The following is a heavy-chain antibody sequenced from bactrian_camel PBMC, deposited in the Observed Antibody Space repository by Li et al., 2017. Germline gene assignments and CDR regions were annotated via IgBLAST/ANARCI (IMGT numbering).Heavy chain of an antibody. Sequence: VQLVESGGGSVQPGETLILSCHASGFTSDGFDMAWYRQAPGSECEVVANIDSDGTAYYADSVKGRFTISRDNVANTLYLQLNSLKNEDTATYFCVRDSGWALLAEFGIWGSGTQVTVS. V-gene: IGHV3S55*01. J-gene: IGHJ6*01. CDR1: GFTSDGFD. CDR2: IDSDGTA. CDR3: VRDSGWALLAEFGI. D-gene: IGHD3*01.